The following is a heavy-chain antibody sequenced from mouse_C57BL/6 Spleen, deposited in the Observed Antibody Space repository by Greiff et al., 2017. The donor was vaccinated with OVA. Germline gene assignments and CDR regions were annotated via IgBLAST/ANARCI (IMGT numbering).Heavy chain of an antibody. V-gene: IGHV1-85*01. CDR2: IYPRDGST. CDR1: GYTFTSYD. D-gene: IGHD4-1*01. J-gene: IGHJ3*01. CDR3: ARELTGTPFAY. Sequence: VQLKESGPELVKPGASVKLSCKASGYTFTSYDINWVKQRPGQGLEWIGWIYPRDGSTKYNEKFKGKATLTVDTSSSTAYMELHSLTSEDSAVYFCARELTGTPFAYWGQGTLVTVSA.